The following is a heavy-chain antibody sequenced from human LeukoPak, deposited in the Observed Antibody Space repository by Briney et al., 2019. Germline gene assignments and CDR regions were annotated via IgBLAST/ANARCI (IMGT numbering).Heavy chain of an antibody. Sequence: GGSLRLSCTASGFTITSYVTSWVRQAPGKGLEWISSLRGGDDSTNYADSVKGRFAISTDNFKNTVYLQMNSLRAEDTAVYYCARDHGSGSQYYYYGMDVWGQGTTVTVSS. CDR3: ARDHGSGSQYYYYGMDV. CDR1: GFTITSYV. V-gene: IGHV3-23*01. J-gene: IGHJ6*02. D-gene: IGHD3-10*01. CDR2: LRGGDDST.